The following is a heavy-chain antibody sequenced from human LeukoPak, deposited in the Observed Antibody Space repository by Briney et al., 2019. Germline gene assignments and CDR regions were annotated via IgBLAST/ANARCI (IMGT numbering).Heavy chain of an antibody. J-gene: IGHJ4*02. D-gene: IGHD2-2*01. Sequence: SETLSLTCAVYGGSFSGYYWSWVRQPPGKGLEWVGEINHSGSTNYNPSLKSRVTISVDTSKNQFSLKLSSVTAADTAVYYCAREGGDIVVVPAAAFDYWGQGTLVTVSS. CDR1: GGSFSGYY. CDR2: INHSGST. CDR3: AREGGDIVVVPAAAFDY. V-gene: IGHV4-34*01.